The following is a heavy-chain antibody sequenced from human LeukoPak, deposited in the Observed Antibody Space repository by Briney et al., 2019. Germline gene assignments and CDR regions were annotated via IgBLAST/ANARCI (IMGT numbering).Heavy chain of an antibody. V-gene: IGHV1-69*13. D-gene: IGHD1-26*01. J-gene: IGHJ4*02. CDR2: IIPIFGTA. CDR3: ARGISGSYFRGDY. CDR1: GGTFSSYA. Sequence: SVKVSCKASGGTFSSYAISWVRQAPGRGLEWIGGIIPIFGTANYAQKFQGRVTITADESTSTAYMELSSLRSEDTAVYYCARGISGSYFRGDYWGQGTLVTVSS.